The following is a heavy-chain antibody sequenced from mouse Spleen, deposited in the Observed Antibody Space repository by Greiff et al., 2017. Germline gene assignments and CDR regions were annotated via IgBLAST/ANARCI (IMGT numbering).Heavy chain of an antibody. CDR2: ISSGGGNT. CDR1: GFTFSSYA. D-gene: IGHD2-1*01. J-gene: IGHJ3*01. CDR3: ARQIYYGNSPFAY. V-gene: IGHV5-9-3*01. Sequence: EVQGVESGGGLVKLGGSLKLSCAASGFTFSSYAMSWVRQTPEKRLEWVATISSGGGNTYYPDSVKGRFTISRDNAKNTLYLQMSSLKSEDTAMYYCARQIYYGNSPFAYWGQGTLVTVSA.